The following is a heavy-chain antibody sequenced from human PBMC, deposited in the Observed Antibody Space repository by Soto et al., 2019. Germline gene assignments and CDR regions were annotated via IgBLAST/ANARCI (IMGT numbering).Heavy chain of an antibody. V-gene: IGHV3-23*01. CDR3: AKTANGWFSAFDI. D-gene: IGHD6-19*01. Sequence: EVQLLESGGGWVQPGGSLRLSCAASGFTFSSYAMSWVRQAPGKGLELVSAISGSGGTTYYADSVKGRFTFSRDNSKNTLYLQMISLRAEDTAVYYCAKTANGWFSAFDIWGQGTMVTVSS. CDR2: ISGSGGTT. CDR1: GFTFSSYA. J-gene: IGHJ3*02.